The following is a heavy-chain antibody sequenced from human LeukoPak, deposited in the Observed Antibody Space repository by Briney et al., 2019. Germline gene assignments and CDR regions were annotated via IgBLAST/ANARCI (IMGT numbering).Heavy chain of an antibody. CDR1: GFTVSSYY. CDR3: ARGRPSYYYYLDV. CDR2: IYNDGNT. Sequence: GGSLRLSCAASGFTVSSYYMNWVRQAPGKGLEWVSVIYNDGNTYYADSVKGRFTIFRDTSKNTLHLQIYTLRAEDTAVYFCARGRPSYYYYLDVWGKGTAVTVSS. J-gene: IGHJ6*03. V-gene: IGHV3-53*01.